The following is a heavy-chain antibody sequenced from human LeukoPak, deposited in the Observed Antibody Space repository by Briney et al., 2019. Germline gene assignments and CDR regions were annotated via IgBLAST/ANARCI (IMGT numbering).Heavy chain of an antibody. D-gene: IGHD3-10*01. V-gene: IGHV3-23*01. J-gene: IGHJ6*04. CDR1: GFSFSSFA. CDR3: AKFNGHPTTNYYMDV. Sequence: GGSLRLSCAASGFSFSSFAMTWVRQAPGKGLEWVSGIIDTGGATYYADSVKGRFTISRDNSKNTLFLQMNSLRAEDTAVYYCAKFNGHPTTNYYMDVWGEGTTVTVSP. CDR2: IIDTGGAT.